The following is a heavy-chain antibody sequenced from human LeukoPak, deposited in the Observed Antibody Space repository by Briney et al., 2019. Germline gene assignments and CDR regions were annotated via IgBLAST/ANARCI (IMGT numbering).Heavy chain of an antibody. D-gene: IGHD6-6*01. CDR1: GYTFTGYY. V-gene: IGHV1-2*02. Sequence: ASVKVSCKASGYTFTGYYMHWVRQAPGQGLEWMGWINPNSGGTNYAQKFQGRVTMTRDTSISTAYMELSRLRSDDTAVYYCARWTCSSSSGGDTFDIWGQGTMVTVSS. J-gene: IGHJ3*02. CDR2: INPNSGGT. CDR3: ARWTCSSSSGGDTFDI.